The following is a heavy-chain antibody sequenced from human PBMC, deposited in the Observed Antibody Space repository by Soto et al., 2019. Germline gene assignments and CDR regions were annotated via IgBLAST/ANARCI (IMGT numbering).Heavy chain of an antibody. Sequence: EVHLVESGGGLVQPGESLRLSCVASGFSFSSYWMSWVRQAPGKGLEWVANIHPDGSVKYYVDSVKGRFTISRDNAKSSFYLQMDNLRADDSAVYYCVRLRFTALERDFDNWGQGTLVTVAA. CDR2: IHPDGSVK. CDR1: GFSFSSYW. J-gene: IGHJ4*02. CDR3: VRLRFTALERDFDN. D-gene: IGHD5-18*01. V-gene: IGHV3-7*05.